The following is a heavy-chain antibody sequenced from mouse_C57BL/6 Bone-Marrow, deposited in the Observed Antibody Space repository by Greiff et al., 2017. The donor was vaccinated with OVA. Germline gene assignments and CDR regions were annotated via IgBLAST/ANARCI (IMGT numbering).Heavy chain of an antibody. CDR1: GYTFTSYT. CDR3: ARLGTGTGWYFDV. J-gene: IGHJ1*03. CDR2: INPSSGYT. V-gene: IGHV1-4*01. Sequence: LVESGAELARPGASVKMSCKASGYTFTSYTMHWVKQRPGQGLEWIGYINPSSGYTKYNQKFKDKATLTADKSSSTADRQLSSLTSEYSAVDYCARLGTGTGWYFDVWGTGTTVTVSS. D-gene: IGHD4-1*01.